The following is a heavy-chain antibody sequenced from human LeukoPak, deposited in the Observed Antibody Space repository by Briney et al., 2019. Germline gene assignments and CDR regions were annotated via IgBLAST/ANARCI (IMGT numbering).Heavy chain of an antibody. CDR2: IKQDGSEK. J-gene: IGHJ4*02. V-gene: IGHV3-7*01. CDR3: ARDSGRSRWELLGFDY. Sequence: GASLRLSCAASGFTFSSYAMSWVRQAPGKGLEWVANIKQDGSEKYYVDSVKGRFTISRDNAKNSLYLQMNSLRAEDTAVYYCARDSGRSRWELLGFDYWGQGTLVTVSS. CDR1: GFTFSSYA. D-gene: IGHD1-26*01.